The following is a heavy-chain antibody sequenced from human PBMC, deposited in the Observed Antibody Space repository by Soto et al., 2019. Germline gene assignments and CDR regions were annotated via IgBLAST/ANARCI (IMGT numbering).Heavy chain of an antibody. D-gene: IGHD1-7*01. V-gene: IGHV3-7*03. CDR2: IKEDGNEK. CDR1: GFPFNHYY. CDR3: TRGAGGWNFYYAMDA. J-gene: IGHJ6*02. Sequence: GGSLRLSCTASGFPFNHYYMTWVRQASGNGLECVASIKEDGNEKYYADAVKGRCTISRDNATNSMSLQMNSLGVEDTAVYFCTRGAGGWNFYYAMDAGGPGATVTVSS.